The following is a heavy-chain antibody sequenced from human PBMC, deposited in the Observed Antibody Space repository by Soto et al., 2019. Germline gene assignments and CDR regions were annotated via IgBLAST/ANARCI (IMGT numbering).Heavy chain of an antibody. CDR1: GVSISGYY. CDR2: IYYNGST. Sequence: SETLSLTCTVSGVSISGYYWSWIRQPPGKGLEWIAYIYYNGSTNYNPSLKSRVTISVDTSKNQFSLKLSSVTAADTAVYYCARGGYSSSWYWFDPWGQGTLVTVSS. J-gene: IGHJ5*02. CDR3: ARGGYSSSWYWFDP. D-gene: IGHD6-13*01. V-gene: IGHV4-59*08.